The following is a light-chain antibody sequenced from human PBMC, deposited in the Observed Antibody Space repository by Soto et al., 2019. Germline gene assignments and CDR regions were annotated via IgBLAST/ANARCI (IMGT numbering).Light chain of an antibody. CDR1: SSDVGGYNY. J-gene: IGLJ2*01. V-gene: IGLV2-8*01. CDR3: SSYGGSNNLV. Sequence: QSVLTQPPSASGSPGQSVTISCTGTSSDVGGYNYVSWYQQHPGKAPKLMIYEVTKRPSGVPDRFSASKSGNTASLTVSGLQAEDEADYYCSSYGGSNNLVFGGGTKLTVL. CDR2: EVT.